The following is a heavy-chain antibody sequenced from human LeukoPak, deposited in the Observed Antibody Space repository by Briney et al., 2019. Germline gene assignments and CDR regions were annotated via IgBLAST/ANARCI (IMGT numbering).Heavy chain of an antibody. Sequence: ASVKVSCKASGYTFTGYYMHWVRQAPGQGLEWMGWINPNSGGTNYAQKFQGRVTMTRDTSISTAYMELSRLRSDDTAVYYCAREGIVATIYYYYYYMDVWGKGTTVTISS. CDR2: INPNSGGT. V-gene: IGHV1-2*02. CDR3: AREGIVATIYYYYYYMDV. CDR1: GYTFTGYY. J-gene: IGHJ6*03. D-gene: IGHD5-12*01.